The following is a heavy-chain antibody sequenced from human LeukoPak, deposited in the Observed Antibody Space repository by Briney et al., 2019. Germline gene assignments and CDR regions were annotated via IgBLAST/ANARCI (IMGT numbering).Heavy chain of an antibody. V-gene: IGHV1-2*02. D-gene: IGHD3-10*02. Sequence: ASVKVSCKASGYTFSSYGISWVRQAPGQGLEWMGWINPNSGGTSYAQKFQGRVTMTRDTSISTAYMELSSLRSDDTAVYYCARDVPDYWGQGTLVTVSS. J-gene: IGHJ4*02. CDR1: GYTFSSYG. CDR2: INPNSGGT. CDR3: ARDVPDY.